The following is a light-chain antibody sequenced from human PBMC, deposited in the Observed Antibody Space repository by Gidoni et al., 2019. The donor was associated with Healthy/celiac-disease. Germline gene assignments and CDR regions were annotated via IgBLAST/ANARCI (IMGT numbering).Light chain of an antibody. J-gene: IGKJ4*01. CDR1: QSISSW. V-gene: IGKV1-5*03. CDR2: KAS. CDR3: QQYNSYSPNT. Sequence: DIQMTQSPSTLSASVGDRVTITCRASQSISSWLAWYQPKPGKAPKLLIYKASSLESGVPSRFSGSGSGTEFTLTISSLPPDDFATYYCQQYNSYSPNTFGGGTKVEIK.